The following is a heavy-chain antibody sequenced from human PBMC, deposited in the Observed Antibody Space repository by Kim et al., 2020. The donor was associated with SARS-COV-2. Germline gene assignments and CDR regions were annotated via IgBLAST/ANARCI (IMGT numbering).Heavy chain of an antibody. CDR3: AKDQCWGNNCGGAFGGAQEDY. Sequence: GGSLRLSCAASGFTFDDYAMHWVRQAPGKGLEWVSLISGDGGSTYYADSVKGRFTISRDNSKNSLYLQMNSLRTEDTALYYCAKDQCWGNNCGGAFGGAQEDYWGQGTLVTVSS. CDR1: GFTFDDYA. J-gene: IGHJ4*02. D-gene: IGHD3-16*01. CDR2: ISGDGGST. V-gene: IGHV3-43*02.